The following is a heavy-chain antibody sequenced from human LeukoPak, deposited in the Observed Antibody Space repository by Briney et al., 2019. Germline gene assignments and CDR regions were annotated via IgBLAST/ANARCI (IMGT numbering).Heavy chain of an antibody. CDR3: ARVTDTGIDY. V-gene: IGHV4-59*12. CDR2: IYYSGST. J-gene: IGHJ4*02. Sequence: SGTLSLTCTVSGGSISSYYWSWIRQPPGKGLEWIGYIYYSGSTNYNPSLKSRVTMSVDTSKNQFSLKLSSVTAADTAVYYCARVTDTGIDYWGQGTLVTVSS. CDR1: GGSISSYY.